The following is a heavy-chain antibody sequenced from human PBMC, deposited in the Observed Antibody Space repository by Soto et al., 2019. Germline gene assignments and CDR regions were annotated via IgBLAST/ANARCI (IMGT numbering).Heavy chain of an antibody. D-gene: IGHD5-18*01. CDR2: INHSGST. Sequence: SETLSLTXAVYGGSFSGYYWSWIRQPPGKGLEWIGEINHSGSTNYNPSLKSRVTISVDTSKNQFSLKLSSVTAADTAVYYCARGVHLWGPRGYFDYWGQGTLVTV. CDR1: GGSFSGYY. J-gene: IGHJ4*02. V-gene: IGHV4-34*01. CDR3: ARGVHLWGPRGYFDY.